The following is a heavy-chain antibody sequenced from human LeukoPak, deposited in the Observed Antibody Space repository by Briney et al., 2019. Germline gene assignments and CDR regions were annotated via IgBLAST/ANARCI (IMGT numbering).Heavy chain of an antibody. CDR3: ARILERSAYYGFDY. D-gene: IGHD3-22*01. Sequence: GESLKISCRDSGYGFTTYWIAWVRQVPGKGLEWMGIISPRDSDITYSPSFQGQVTISADKSIRTACLQWSSLQASDTAVYYCARILERSAYYGFDYWGQGTLVTVSS. CDR2: ISPRDSDI. V-gene: IGHV5-51*01. J-gene: IGHJ4*02. CDR1: GYGFTTYW.